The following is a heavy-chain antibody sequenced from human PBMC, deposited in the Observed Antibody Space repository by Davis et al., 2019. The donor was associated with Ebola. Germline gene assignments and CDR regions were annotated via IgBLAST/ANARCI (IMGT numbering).Heavy chain of an antibody. Sequence: AGSLTLSCAASGFTFSSYAMTLVRHAPGKGLEWVSAIIGSGGSTYYADSVKGRFTISRDNAKNSLYLQMNSLRAEDTAVYYCARVLYSGSPHGTFWGQGTLVTVSS. CDR1: GFTFSSYA. CDR3: ARVLYSGSPHGTF. J-gene: IGHJ4*02. D-gene: IGHD1-26*01. CDR2: IIGSGGST. V-gene: IGHV3-23*01.